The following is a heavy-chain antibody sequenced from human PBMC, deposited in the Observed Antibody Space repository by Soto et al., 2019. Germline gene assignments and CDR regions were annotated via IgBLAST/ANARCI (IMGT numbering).Heavy chain of an antibody. CDR3: ARTHGLASYGYYYGMDV. Sequence: GSGPTLVNPTQTLTLTCTFSGFSLSTSGMCVSWIRQPPGKALEWLALIDWDDDKYYSTSLKTRLTISKDTSKNQVVLTMTNMDPVDTATYYCARTHGLASYGYYYGMDVWGQGTTVTVSS. J-gene: IGHJ6*02. CDR1: GFSLSTSGMC. CDR2: IDWDDDK. V-gene: IGHV2-70*01. D-gene: IGHD5-18*01.